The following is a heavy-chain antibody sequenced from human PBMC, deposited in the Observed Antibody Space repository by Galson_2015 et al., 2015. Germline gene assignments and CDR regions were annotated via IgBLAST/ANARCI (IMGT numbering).Heavy chain of an antibody. CDR2: IKQDGSEK. D-gene: IGHD6-19*01. J-gene: IGHJ4*02. CDR3: ARDFSAYSSGRHRKYYLDY. CDR1: GFTFSSYW. Sequence: SLRLSCAASGFTFSSYWMSWVRQAPGKGLEWVANIKQDGSEKYYVDSVKGRFTISRDNAKNSLYLQMNSLRAEDTAVYYCARDFSAYSSGRHRKYYLDYWGQGTLVTVSS. V-gene: IGHV3-7*03.